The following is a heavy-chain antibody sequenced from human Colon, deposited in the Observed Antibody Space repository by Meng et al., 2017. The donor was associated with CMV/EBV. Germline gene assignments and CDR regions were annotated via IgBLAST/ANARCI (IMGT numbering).Heavy chain of an antibody. D-gene: IGHD6-13*01. CDR2: INDSGST. Sequence: GSLRLSCAVYGGSFSDYYWSWIRQTPGKGLEWIAEINDSGSTNYNPSLSSRVTISLDTSNNHFSLKLASVTAADTAVYYCARGGRAALRTWRATWFDPWGQGTLVTVSS. CDR3: ARGGRAALRTWRATWFDP. CDR1: GGSFSDYY. V-gene: IGHV4-34*01. J-gene: IGHJ5*02.